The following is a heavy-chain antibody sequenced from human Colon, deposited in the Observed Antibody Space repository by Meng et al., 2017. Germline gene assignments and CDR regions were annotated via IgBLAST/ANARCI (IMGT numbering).Heavy chain of an antibody. CDR2: IDHFGSS. D-gene: IGHD4-17*01. Sequence: QVQIHQGGACLMTPSESLSLTCAVCGGSFSGFYWSWIRQPPGKGLEWIGEIDHFGSSNYNSSLKGRLTMSVDTSKKQISLTLSSVTAADTAVYYCATGLRHGDWFDPWGPGTLVTVSS. CDR1: GGSFSGFY. CDR3: ATGLRHGDWFDP. J-gene: IGHJ5*02. V-gene: IGHV4-34*01.